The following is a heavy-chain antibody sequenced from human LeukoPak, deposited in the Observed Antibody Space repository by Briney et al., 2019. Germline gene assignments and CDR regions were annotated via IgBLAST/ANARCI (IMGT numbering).Heavy chain of an antibody. CDR3: ARDSVPSRGFYYYGSGSYGPDAFDI. V-gene: IGHV3-21*01. D-gene: IGHD3-10*01. J-gene: IGHJ3*02. CDR2: ISSSSSYI. Sequence: GGSLRLSCAASGFTFSSYSMNWVRQAPGKGLEWVSSISSSSSYIYYADSVKGRFTISRDNAKNSLYLQMNSLRAEDTAVYYCARDSVPSRGFYYYGSGSYGPDAFDIWGQGTMVTVSS. CDR1: GFTFSSYS.